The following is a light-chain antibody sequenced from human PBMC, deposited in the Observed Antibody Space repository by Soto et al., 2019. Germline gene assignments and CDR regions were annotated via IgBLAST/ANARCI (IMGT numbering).Light chain of an antibody. CDR1: QSVGSSY. CDR2: GAS. V-gene: IGKV3-20*01. J-gene: IGKJ2*01. Sequence: EIVLTQSPGTLSLSPGERVTLSCRASQSVGSSYFAWYQQKPGLPPRLLIHGASIRAAGIPDRFSGSGFGKAFTLTISRREPEDFAVDYWQRYGSSPGFTFGQGTKLEIK. CDR3: QRYGSSPGFT.